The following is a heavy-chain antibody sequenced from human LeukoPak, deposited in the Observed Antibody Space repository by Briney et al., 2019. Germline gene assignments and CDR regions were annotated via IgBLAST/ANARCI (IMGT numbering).Heavy chain of an antibody. J-gene: IGHJ3*02. CDR3: AGGYTNTRTALWAFDI. D-gene: IGHD6-13*01. CDR2: TYTDGSA. Sequence: GGSLRLSCAASGFSVSQKYMSWVRQAPGEGLEWVALTYTDGSAHYADSVKGRFTISTDSSKNMLFLQLNSLRAEDSALYYCAGGYTNTRTALWAFDIWGRGTMVTVSS. CDR1: GFSVSQKY. V-gene: IGHV3-53*01.